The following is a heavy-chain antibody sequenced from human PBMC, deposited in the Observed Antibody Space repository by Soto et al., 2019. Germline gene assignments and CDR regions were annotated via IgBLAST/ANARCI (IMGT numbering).Heavy chain of an antibody. D-gene: IGHD5-18*01. Sequence: VASVKVSCKSSGYAFTGYYIHWVRQAPGQGLEWMGWINPNSGDTNYAQKFQGRVTMTRDTSFSTAYMELSSLRSDDTAVYYCATRYSYVKFWGQGTLVNVS. J-gene: IGHJ4*02. CDR3: ATRYSYVKF. CDR1: GYAFTGYY. CDR2: INPNSGDT. V-gene: IGHV1-2*02.